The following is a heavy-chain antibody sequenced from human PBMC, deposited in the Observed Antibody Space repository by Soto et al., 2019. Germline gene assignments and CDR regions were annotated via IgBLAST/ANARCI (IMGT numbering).Heavy chain of an antibody. V-gene: IGHV1-69*13. Sequence: ASVKVSCKASGGTFSSYAISWVRQAPGQGLEWMGGIIPIFGTANYAQKFQGRVTITADESTSTAYMELSSLGSEDTAVYYCARVAGTYYYGMDVWGQGTTVTVSS. J-gene: IGHJ6*02. CDR1: GGTFSSYA. CDR2: IIPIFGTA. D-gene: IGHD6-19*01. CDR3: ARVAGTYYYGMDV.